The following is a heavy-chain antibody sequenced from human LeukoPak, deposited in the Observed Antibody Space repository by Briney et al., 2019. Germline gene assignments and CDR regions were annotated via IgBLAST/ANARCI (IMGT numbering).Heavy chain of an antibody. V-gene: IGHV4-39*01. D-gene: IGHD1-1*01. CDR3: ARGRNNWNAHNWFDP. Sequence: PSETLSLTCSVSGGSISSNSYYWGWVRQPPGKGLEWIGSIYYTGTYYNPSLKSRATISVDTSKNQFSLKLTSVTAADTAVYYCARGRNNWNAHNWFDPWGQGTLVTVSS. CDR2: IYYTGT. CDR1: GGSISSNSYY. J-gene: IGHJ5*02.